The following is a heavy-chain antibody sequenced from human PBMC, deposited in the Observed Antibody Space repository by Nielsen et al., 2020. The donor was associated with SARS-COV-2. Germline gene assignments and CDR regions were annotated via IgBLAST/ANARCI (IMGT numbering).Heavy chain of an antibody. V-gene: IGHV1-18*01. CDR2: ISGYNGNT. CDR1: GYTFSSYG. J-gene: IGHJ4*02. Sequence: ASVKVSCKASGYTFSSYGISWVRQAPGQGLKWMGWISGYNGNTNFPHKLQGRVTLTTDTSTNTAYMELRSLRSDDTAVYYCARDVSITIFEMVRSHFDYWGQGTLVTVSS. CDR3: ARDVSITIFEMVRSHFDY. D-gene: IGHD3-3*01.